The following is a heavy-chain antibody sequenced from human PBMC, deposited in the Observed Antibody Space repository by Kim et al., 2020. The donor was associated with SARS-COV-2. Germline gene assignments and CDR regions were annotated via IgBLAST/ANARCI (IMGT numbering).Heavy chain of an antibody. D-gene: IGHD4-17*01. CDR3: ARSFDYGGNPYFDY. Sequence: SETLSLTCTVSGYSISSGYYWGWIRQPPGKGLEWIGSIYHSGSTYYNPSLKSRVTISVDTSKNQFSLKLSSVTAADTAVYYCARSFDYGGNPYFDYWGQG. CDR1: GYSISSGYY. CDR2: IYHSGST. V-gene: IGHV4-38-2*02. J-gene: IGHJ4*02.